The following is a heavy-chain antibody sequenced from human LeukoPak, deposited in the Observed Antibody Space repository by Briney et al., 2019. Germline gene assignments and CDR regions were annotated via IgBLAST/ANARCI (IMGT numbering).Heavy chain of an antibody. V-gene: IGHV3-74*01. D-gene: IGHD6-13*01. CDR1: GFTFTTSW. Sequence: GGSLRLSCAASGFTFTTSWMHWFRQAPGKGLVWVSRIESDGTSTTYADSVKGRFTISRDDAKNTLYLQMNSLRAEDTAVYYCARDQYSSTWYRGAFDVWGQGTMVSVSS. CDR2: IESDGTST. CDR3: ARDQYSSTWYRGAFDV. J-gene: IGHJ3*01.